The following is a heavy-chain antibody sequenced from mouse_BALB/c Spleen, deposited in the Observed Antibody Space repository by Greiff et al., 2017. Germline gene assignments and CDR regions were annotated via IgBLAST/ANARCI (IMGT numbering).Heavy chain of an antibody. CDR2: INPSNGRT. V-gene: IGHV1S81*02. CDR1: GYTFTSYW. CDR3: ARFVYFDY. Sequence: VQLQQPGAELVKPGASVKLSCKASGYTFTSYWMHWVKQRPGQGLEWIGEINPSNGRTNYNEKFKSKATLTVDKSSSTAYMQLSSLTSEDSAVYYCARFVYFDYWGQGTTLTVSS. J-gene: IGHJ2*01.